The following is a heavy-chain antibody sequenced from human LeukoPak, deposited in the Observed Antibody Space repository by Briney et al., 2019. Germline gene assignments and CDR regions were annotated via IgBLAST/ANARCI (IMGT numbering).Heavy chain of an antibody. CDR1: GGSISSSSYY. D-gene: IGHD7-27*01. V-gene: IGHV4-39*07. Sequence: PSETLSLTCTVSGGSISSSSYYWGWIRQPPGKGLEWIGSIYYSGSTHYNPSLKSRVTISLDTSKNHFSLKLSSVTAADTAVYFCARGTLGSAGRYFDYWGEGALVTVSS. CDR3: ARGTLGSAGRYFDY. CDR2: IYYSGST. J-gene: IGHJ4*02.